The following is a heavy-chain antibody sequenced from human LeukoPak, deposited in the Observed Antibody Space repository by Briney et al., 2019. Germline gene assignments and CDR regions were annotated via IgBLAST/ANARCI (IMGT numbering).Heavy chain of an antibody. J-gene: IGHJ4*02. CDR1: GYSLTGYW. V-gene: IGHV5-51*01. Sequence: PGESLKISCKGSGYSLTGYWIGWVRQMPGKGLEWMGIIYPGDSDTRYSPSFQGQVTISADKSISTAYLQWSSLKASDTAMYYCARRWESGSYPFDYWGQGTLVTVSS. CDR2: IYPGDSDT. CDR3: ARRWESGSYPFDY. D-gene: IGHD1-26*01.